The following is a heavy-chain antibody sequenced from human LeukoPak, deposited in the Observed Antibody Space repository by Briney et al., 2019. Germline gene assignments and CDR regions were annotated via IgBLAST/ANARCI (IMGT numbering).Heavy chain of an antibody. J-gene: IGHJ4*02. CDR1: GFTFSSYW. D-gene: IGHD3-22*01. CDR2: INSDGSSI. CDR3: ARGALYYYDSSGPTYYFDY. V-gene: IGHV3-74*01. Sequence: GGSLRLSCAASGFTFSSYWMQWVRQAPGKGLVWVSRINSDGSSISYADSVKGRFTISRDNAKNTLYLQMNSLRAEDTAVYYCARGALYYYDSSGPTYYFDYWGQGTLVTVSS.